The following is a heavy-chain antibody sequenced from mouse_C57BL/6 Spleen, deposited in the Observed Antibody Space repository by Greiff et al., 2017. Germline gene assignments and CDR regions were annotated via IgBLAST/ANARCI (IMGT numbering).Heavy chain of an antibody. Sequence: AQLQQSGAELVKPGASVKISCKASGYAFSSYWMNWVKQRPGKGLEWIGQIYPGDGDTNYNGKFKGKATLTADKSSSTAYMQLSSLTSEDSAVYFCARRTAQGAWFAYWGQGTLVTVSA. CDR1: GYAFSSYW. CDR2: IYPGDGDT. V-gene: IGHV1-80*01. J-gene: IGHJ3*01. D-gene: IGHD3-2*02. CDR3: ARRTAQGAWFAY.